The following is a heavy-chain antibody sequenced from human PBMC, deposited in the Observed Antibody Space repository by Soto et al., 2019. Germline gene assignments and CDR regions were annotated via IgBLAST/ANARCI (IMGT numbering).Heavy chain of an antibody. D-gene: IGHD3-3*01. V-gene: IGHV3-73*01. CDR3: TGVGGQDFFCKQNTAYEIPFRSRHS. CDR2: IRSKANSYAT. J-gene: IGHJ5*01. Sequence: WSRQATGKGLEWVGRIRSKANSYATAYAASVKGRFTISRDYSKNTAYLQMNSLKTEDTAVYYFTGVGGQDFFCKQNTAYEIPFRSRHS.